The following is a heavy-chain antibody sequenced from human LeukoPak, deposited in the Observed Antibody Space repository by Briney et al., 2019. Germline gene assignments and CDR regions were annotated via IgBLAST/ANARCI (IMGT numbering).Heavy chain of an antibody. Sequence: GASVKVSCKXSGYTFTSNGISWVRQVPGQGLEWMGWISAYNGNTNYSQKFQGRVTMTTDTSTSAAYMELRSLRSDDTAVYYCARDQQWLDPARHGFDYWGQGTLVTVSS. CDR1: GYTFTSNG. CDR2: ISAYNGNT. CDR3: ARDQQWLDPARHGFDY. J-gene: IGHJ4*02. V-gene: IGHV1-18*01. D-gene: IGHD6-19*01.